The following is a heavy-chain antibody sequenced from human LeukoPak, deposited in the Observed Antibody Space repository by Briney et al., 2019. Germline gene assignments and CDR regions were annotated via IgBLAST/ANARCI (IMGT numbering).Heavy chain of an antibody. V-gene: IGHV3-33*01. CDR2: IWYDGSNK. Sequence: PGGSLRFSCAASGFTFSSYGMHWVRQAPGKGLEWVAIIWYDGSNKYYADSVKGRFTISRDNSKNTLYLQMNSLRAEDTAVYYCARVKGSGATGACDYWGQGTLVTVSS. J-gene: IGHJ4*02. CDR1: GFTFSSYG. CDR3: ARVKGSGATGACDY. D-gene: IGHD1-26*01.